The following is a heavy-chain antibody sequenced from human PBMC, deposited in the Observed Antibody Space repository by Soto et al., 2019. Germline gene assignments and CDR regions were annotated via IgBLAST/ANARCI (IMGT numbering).Heavy chain of an antibody. CDR1: GGTFSSYA. D-gene: IGHD6-13*01. V-gene: IGHV1-69*01. CDR2: IIPIFGTA. CDR3: ARGPLNGSSWYYFDY. Sequence: QVQLVQSGAEVKKHGSSVKASCKASGGTFSSYAISWVRQAPGQGLEWMGGIIPIFGTANYAQKFQGRVTMTADESTSTAYMELSSLRSEDAAVYYCARGPLNGSSWYYFDYWRQGPLVTVS. J-gene: IGHJ4*02.